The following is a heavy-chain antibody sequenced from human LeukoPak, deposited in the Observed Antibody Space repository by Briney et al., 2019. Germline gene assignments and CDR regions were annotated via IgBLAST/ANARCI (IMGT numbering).Heavy chain of an antibody. Sequence: PGGSLRLSCADSGFTFSSYAMSWVRQAPGKGLEWVANINQDGSKKVYADSVKGRFTISRDNAKNSLYLQMNSLRAEDTALYYCAKEAGYNSEFDYWGQGTLVTVSS. V-gene: IGHV3-7*03. CDR1: GFTFSSYA. J-gene: IGHJ4*02. CDR2: INQDGSKK. D-gene: IGHD5-12*01. CDR3: AKEAGYNSEFDY.